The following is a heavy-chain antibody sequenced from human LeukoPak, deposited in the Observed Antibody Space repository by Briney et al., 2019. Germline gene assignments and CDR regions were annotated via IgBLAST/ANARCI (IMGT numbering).Heavy chain of an antibody. CDR1: GGSISSTSSY. CDR3: ARRNHYFDY. J-gene: IGHJ4*02. CDR2: VYYTGNT. V-gene: IGHV4-39*01. Sequence: SETLSLTCTVSGGSISSTSSYWGWIRQPPGRGLEWIASVYYTGNTYYNPSFKSRVTISVDTSKNQFSLRLTSVTAADTAVYYCARRNHYFDYWGQGALVTVSS.